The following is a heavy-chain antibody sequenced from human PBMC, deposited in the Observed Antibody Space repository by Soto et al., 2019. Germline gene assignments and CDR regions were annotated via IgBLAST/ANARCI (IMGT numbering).Heavy chain of an antibody. CDR3: ARGGDIVVVVADWYFDL. CDR2: IYSGGST. D-gene: IGHD2-15*01. CDR1: GFTVSSNY. Sequence: GGSLRLSCAASGFTVSSNYMSWVRQAPGKGLEWVSVIYSGGSTYYADSVKGRFTISRHNSKNTLYLQMNSLRAEDTAVYYCARGGDIVVVVADWYFDLWGRGTLVTVSS. J-gene: IGHJ2*01. V-gene: IGHV3-53*04.